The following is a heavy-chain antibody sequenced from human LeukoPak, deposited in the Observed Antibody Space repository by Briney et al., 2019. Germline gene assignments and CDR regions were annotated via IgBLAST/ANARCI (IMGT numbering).Heavy chain of an antibody. CDR2: IYYSGST. J-gene: IGHJ4*02. D-gene: IGHD6-13*01. CDR3: ARSPGYYFDY. V-gene: IGHV4-59*01. Sequence: SETLSLTCTVSGGSISGYYWSWIRQPPGKELEWIAYIYYSGSTNYNPSLKSRVTISVDRSKNQCSLKVNSVTAADTAVYYCARSPGYYFDYWGQGTLVTVSS. CDR1: GGSISGYY.